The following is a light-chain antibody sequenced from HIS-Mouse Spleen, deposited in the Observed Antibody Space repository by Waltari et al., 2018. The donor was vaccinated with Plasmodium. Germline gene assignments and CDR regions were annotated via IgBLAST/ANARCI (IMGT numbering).Light chain of an antibody. CDR3: YSTDSSGNHRV. V-gene: IGLV3-10*01. Sequence: SYELTQPPSVSVSPGQTARITCSGDALPKNYAYGYRQKSGQAPVLVMYEDSKRPSGIPERFSGSSSGTMATLTISGAQVEDEADYYCYSTDSSGNHRVFGGGTKLTVL. J-gene: IGLJ3*02. CDR1: ALPKNY. CDR2: EDS.